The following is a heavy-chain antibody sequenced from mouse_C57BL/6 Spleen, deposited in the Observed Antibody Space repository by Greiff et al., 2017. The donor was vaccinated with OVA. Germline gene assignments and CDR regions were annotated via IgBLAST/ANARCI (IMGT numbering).Heavy chain of an antibody. J-gene: IGHJ1*03. CDR1: GYTFTSYW. D-gene: IGHD1-1*01. Sequence: QVQLQQSGAELVKPGASVKMSCKASGYTFTSYWITWVKQRPGQGLEWIGDIYPGSGSTNFNEKFKSKATLTVDTSSSTAYMQLSSLTSEDSAVYYCARTIITTVVDWYFDVWGTGTTVTVSS. V-gene: IGHV1-55*01. CDR2: IYPGSGST. CDR3: ARTIITTVVDWYFDV.